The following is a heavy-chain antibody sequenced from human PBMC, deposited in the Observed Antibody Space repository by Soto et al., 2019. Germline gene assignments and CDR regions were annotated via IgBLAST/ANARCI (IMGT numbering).Heavy chain of an antibody. J-gene: IGHJ6*02. V-gene: IGHV4-59*01. CDR3: ARDQYGGNPNYYYGMDV. D-gene: IGHD2-15*01. CDR1: GGSISSYY. Sequence: SETLSLTCTVSGGSISSYYWSWIRQPPGKGLEWIGYIYYSGSTNYNPSLKSRVTISVDTSKNQFSLKLSSVTAADTAVYYCARDQYGGNPNYYYGMDVWGQGTTVTV. CDR2: IYYSGST.